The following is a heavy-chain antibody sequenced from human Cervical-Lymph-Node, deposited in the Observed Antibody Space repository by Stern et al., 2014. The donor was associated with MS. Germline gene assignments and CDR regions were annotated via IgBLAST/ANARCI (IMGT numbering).Heavy chain of an antibody. CDR1: GGSISSYY. CDR2: IYYSGST. D-gene: IGHD5-12*01. V-gene: IGHV4-59*01. Sequence: QLQLQESGPGLVKPSETLSLTCTVSGGSISSYYWRWIRQPPGKVLEWVGHIYYSGSTNYNPSRKSRVTISLDTPKNQFSLKLRSVSAADTAVYYCVRDPYDYYFDYWGQGTLVTVSS. CDR3: VRDPYDYYFDY. J-gene: IGHJ4*02.